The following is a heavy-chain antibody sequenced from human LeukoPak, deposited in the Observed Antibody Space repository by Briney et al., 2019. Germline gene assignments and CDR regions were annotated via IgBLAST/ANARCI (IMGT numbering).Heavy chain of an antibody. J-gene: IGHJ5*02. D-gene: IGHD3-22*01. CDR3: ARDPNGIVIISPYWFDP. CDR1: GHTFTGYY. V-gene: IGHV1-2*06. Sequence: ASVKVSCKASGHTFTGYYMHWVRQAPGQGLEWMGRINPNSGGTNYAQKFQGRVTMTRDTSISTAYMELSRLRSDHTAVYYCARDPNGIVIISPYWFDPWGQGTLVTVSS. CDR2: INPNSGGT.